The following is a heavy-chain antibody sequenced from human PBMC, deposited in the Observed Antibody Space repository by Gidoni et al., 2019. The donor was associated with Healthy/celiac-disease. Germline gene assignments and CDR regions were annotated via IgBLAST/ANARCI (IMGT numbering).Heavy chain of an antibody. J-gene: IGHJ6*02. CDR1: GYTFTSYY. V-gene: IGHV1-46*01. D-gene: IGHD2-2*02. CDR3: ATGEIVVVPAAIASYYYYGMDV. CDR2: INPSGGST. Sequence: QVQLVQSGAEVKKPGASVKVSCKASGYTFTSYYMHWVRQGPGQGLEWMGIINPSGGSTSYAQKFQGRVTMTRDTSTSTVYMELSSLRSEDTAVYYCATGEIVVVPAAIASYYYYGMDVWGQGTTVTVSS.